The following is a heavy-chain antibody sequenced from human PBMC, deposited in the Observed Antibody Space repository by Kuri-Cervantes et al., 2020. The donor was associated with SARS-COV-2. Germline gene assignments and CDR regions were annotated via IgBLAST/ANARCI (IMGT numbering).Heavy chain of an antibody. D-gene: IGHD6-13*01. Sequence: GSLRLSCAIYGGSLSGSYWSWIRQSPGKRLEWIGEVNHNGGANYNPSLRSRVTISVDPSKNQFSLKLSSVTAADTAVYYCAREEQQLVLVGAFDIWGQGTMVTVSS. CDR2: VNHNGGA. J-gene: IGHJ3*02. V-gene: IGHV4-34*01. CDR1: GGSLSGSY. CDR3: AREEQQLVLVGAFDI.